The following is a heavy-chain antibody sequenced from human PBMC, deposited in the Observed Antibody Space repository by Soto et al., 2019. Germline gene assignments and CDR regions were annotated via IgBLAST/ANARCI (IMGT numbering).Heavy chain of an antibody. CDR2: INCYNGVT. CDR1: GDISPRYG. J-gene: IGHJ4*02. D-gene: IGHD1-1*01. CDR3: AGDHGTYGTFDQ. V-gene: IGHV1-18*01. Sequence: QVQLVQSGPEVKKPGALVKVSCKASGDISPRYGISWVRQAPGQGLEWLGWINCYNGVTNYAQSLQGRVTLTTDSSTSTAYMEVRSLRFDDTAVYYCAGDHGTYGTFDQWGEVTLVTVSS.